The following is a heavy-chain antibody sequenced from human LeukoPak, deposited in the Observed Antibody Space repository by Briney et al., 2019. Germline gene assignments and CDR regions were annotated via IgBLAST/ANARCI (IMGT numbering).Heavy chain of an antibody. CDR3: ARDGVRWELPSGFDL. J-gene: IGHJ3*01. V-gene: IGHV1-18*01. CDR2: ISDYNGNT. CDR1: GYTFTSYG. Sequence: RASVKVSCKASGYTFTSYGISWVRQAPGQGLEWMGWISDYNGNTNYAQKLQGRVTMTTDTSTSTAYMELRSLRSDDTAVYYCARDGVRWELPSGFDLWGQGTMVTVSS. D-gene: IGHD1-26*01.